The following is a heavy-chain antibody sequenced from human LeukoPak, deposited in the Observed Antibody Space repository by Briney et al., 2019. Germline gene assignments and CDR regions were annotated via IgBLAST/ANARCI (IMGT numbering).Heavy chain of an antibody. CDR1: GGSISSGGYS. J-gene: IGHJ5*02. V-gene: IGHV4-30-2*01. Sequence: SQTLSLTCAVSGGSISSGGYSWSWIRQPPGKGLEWIGYIYHSGSTYYNPSLKSRVTISVDRSKNQFSLKLSSVTAADTAVYYCARTPLYCSSTSCYKFDPWGQGTLVTVSS. CDR2: IYHSGST. CDR3: ARTPLYCSSTSCYKFDP. D-gene: IGHD2-2*02.